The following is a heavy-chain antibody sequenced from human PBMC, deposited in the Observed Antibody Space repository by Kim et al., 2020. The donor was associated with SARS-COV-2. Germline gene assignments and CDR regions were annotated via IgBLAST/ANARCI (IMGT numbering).Heavy chain of an antibody. CDR1: GFSFGTFD. CDR2: IKRPDDSA. D-gene: IGHD5-12*01. J-gene: IGHJ4*02. CDR3: VKGAWLDY. Sequence: GGSLRLSCVASGFSFGTFDMSWVRQAPGKGLKWVSVIKRPDDSAYYAESVKGRFTVSRDSARNTLYLQMNSRRVDDTAVYYCVKGAWLDYWGPGTLVTVSS. V-gene: IGHV3-23*01.